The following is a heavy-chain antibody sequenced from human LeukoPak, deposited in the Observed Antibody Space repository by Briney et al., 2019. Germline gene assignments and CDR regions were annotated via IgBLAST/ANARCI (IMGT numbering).Heavy chain of an antibody. D-gene: IGHD5-24*01. V-gene: IGHV4-59*01. J-gene: IGHJ4*02. CDR2: IYYSGST. CDR1: GGSISSDY. Sequence: SETLSLTCTVSGGSISSDYWSWIRQPPGKGLEWIGYIYYSGSTNYNPSLKSRVTISVDTSKNQFSLKLSSVTAADTAVYYCARGPTIGFFDYWGQGTLVTVSS. CDR3: ARGPTIGFFDY.